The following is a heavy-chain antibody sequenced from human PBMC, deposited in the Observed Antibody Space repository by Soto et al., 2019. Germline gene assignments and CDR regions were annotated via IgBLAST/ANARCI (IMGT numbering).Heavy chain of an antibody. D-gene: IGHD1-1*01. J-gene: IGHJ4*02. CDR2: IVPIVDTS. V-gene: IGHV1-69*12. Sequence: QVQLVQSGAEVRQPASSVKVSCKTSGGTFSSYAISWVRQAPGQGLEWMGGIVPIVDTSTYAQKFQGRVTMPVDVSTSSVYIELSILRSDDMAVYHCVRVVTTPGYFDNWGQGTLVTVSS. CDR1: GGTFSSYA. CDR3: VRVVTTPGYFDN.